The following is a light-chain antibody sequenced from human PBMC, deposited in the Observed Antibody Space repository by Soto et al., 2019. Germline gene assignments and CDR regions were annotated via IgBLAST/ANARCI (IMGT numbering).Light chain of an antibody. CDR1: QSVSSY. CDR2: DAS. J-gene: IGKJ4*01. V-gene: IGKV3-11*01. CDR3: HQRSNWPLT. Sequence: EIVLTQSPGTLSLSPGERATLSCRASQSVSSYLAWYQQKPGQAPRLLIHDASNRATGIPARFSGSGSGTDFTLTISSLEPEDFAVYYCHQRSNWPLTFGGGTKVDIK.